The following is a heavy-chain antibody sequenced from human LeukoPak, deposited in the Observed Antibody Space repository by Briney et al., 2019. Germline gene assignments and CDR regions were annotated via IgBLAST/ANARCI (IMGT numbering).Heavy chain of an antibody. Sequence: GGSLRLSCAASGFTFSSYGMHWVRQAPGKGLEWVAFIRYDGSNKYYADSVKGRFTISRDNSKNTLYLQMNSLRAEDTAVYYCARDDEYSSSGGDYWGQGTLVTVSS. CDR3: ARDDEYSSSGGDY. V-gene: IGHV3-30*02. J-gene: IGHJ4*02. CDR1: GFTFSSYG. D-gene: IGHD6-6*01. CDR2: IRYDGSNK.